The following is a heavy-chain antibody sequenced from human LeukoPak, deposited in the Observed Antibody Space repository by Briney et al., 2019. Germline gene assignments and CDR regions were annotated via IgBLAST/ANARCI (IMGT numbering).Heavy chain of an antibody. J-gene: IGHJ4*02. CDR1: GYTFSTYI. CDR3: ARGDTGSRWPNFDY. D-gene: IGHD6-13*01. CDR2: ISYDGAIK. V-gene: IGHV3-30*04. Sequence: SGGSLRLSCAASGYTFSTYIMHWVRQAPGKGLEWVAVISYDGAIKYYADSVKGRFTISRDNSKNTLYLQMNTLRGEDTAVYYCARGDTGSRWPNFDYWGQGTLVTVSS.